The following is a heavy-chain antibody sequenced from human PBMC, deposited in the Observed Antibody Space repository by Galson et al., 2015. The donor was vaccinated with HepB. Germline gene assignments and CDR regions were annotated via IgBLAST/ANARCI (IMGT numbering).Heavy chain of an antibody. CDR2: IGSDGSST. CDR1: GFTFSSYA. D-gene: IGHD3-16*01. J-gene: IGHJ6*02. V-gene: IGHV3-23*01. Sequence: SLRLSCAASGFTFSSYAMSWVRQAPGKELEWVSAIGSDGSSTFYADSVKGRSTISRDNSGNTLYLQMNSLRAEDTAIYYCAKGLGVRGEYYYYGMDVWGQGTTVTVSS. CDR3: AKGLGVRGEYYYYGMDV.